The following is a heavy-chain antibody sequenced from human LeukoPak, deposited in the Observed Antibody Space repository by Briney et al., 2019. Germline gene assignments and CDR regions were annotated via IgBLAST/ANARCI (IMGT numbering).Heavy chain of an antibody. CDR2: INHSGST. J-gene: IGHJ4*02. D-gene: IGHD3-22*01. V-gene: IGHV4-34*01. Sequence: SETLSRTCAVYGGSFSGYYWSWIRQPPGKGLEWIGEINHSGSTNYNPSLKSRVTISVDTSKNQFSLKLSSVTAADTAVYFCAREDYYNSGGYYLDYWGQGTLVTVSS. CDR1: GGSFSGYY. CDR3: AREDYYNSGGYYLDY.